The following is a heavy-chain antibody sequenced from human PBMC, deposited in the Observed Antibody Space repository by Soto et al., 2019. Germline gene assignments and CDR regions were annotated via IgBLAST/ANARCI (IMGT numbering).Heavy chain of an antibody. CDR2: ISSSSSTI. D-gene: IGHD6-13*01. V-gene: IGHV3-48*02. Sequence: GGSLRLSCAASGFTFSSYSMNWVRQAPGKGLEWVSYISSSSSTIYYADSVKGRFTISRDNAKNSLYLQMNSLRDEDTAVYYCARDGSYSSSWGSWYYSGMDVWGQGTTVTVSS. J-gene: IGHJ6*02. CDR3: ARDGSYSSSWGSWYYSGMDV. CDR1: GFTFSSYS.